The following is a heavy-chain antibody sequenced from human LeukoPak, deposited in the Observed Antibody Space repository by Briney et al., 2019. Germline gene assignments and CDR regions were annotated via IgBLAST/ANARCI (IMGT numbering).Heavy chain of an antibody. Sequence: GGSLTLSCAASGFTFSSYGMRWVRQPPGKGPEWVADIRYDGSNKYYAASVKGRFTISRDNSKSTLYLQMSSLRAEDTGVYYCAKVERVATTDEHSGQGTLGTASS. CDR1: GFTFSSYG. V-gene: IGHV3-30*02. CDR2: IRYDGSNK. CDR3: AKVERVATTDEH. D-gene: IGHD5-12*01. J-gene: IGHJ1*01.